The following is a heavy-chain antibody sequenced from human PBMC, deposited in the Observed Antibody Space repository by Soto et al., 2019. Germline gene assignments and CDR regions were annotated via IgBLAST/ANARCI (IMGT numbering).Heavy chain of an antibody. V-gene: IGHV4-34*01. CDR3: ARDLPGSSFLNGMDV. D-gene: IGHD6-13*01. CDR2: INHSGST. J-gene: IGHJ6*02. CDR1: GGSFSGYY. Sequence: SETLSLTCAVYGGSFSGYYWSWIRQPPGKGLEWIGKINHSGSTNYNPSLKSRVTISVDTSKNQFSLKLSSVTAADTAVYYCARDLPGSSFLNGMDVWGQGTTVTVSS.